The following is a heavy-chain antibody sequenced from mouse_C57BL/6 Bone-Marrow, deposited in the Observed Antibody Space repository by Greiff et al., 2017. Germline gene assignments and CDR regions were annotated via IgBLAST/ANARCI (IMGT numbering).Heavy chain of an antibody. CDR1: GFNIKDYY. CDR3: ASRLASPYYYGSSRHWYFDV. Sequence: EVQLQQSGAELVKPGASVKLSCTASGFNIKDYYMHWVKQRTEQGLEWIGRIEPEDGETKYAPKFQGKATITADTSSNTAYLQLSSLTSEDTAVYYCASRLASPYYYGSSRHWYFDVWGTGTTVTVSS. J-gene: IGHJ1*03. V-gene: IGHV14-2*01. CDR2: IEPEDGET. D-gene: IGHD1-1*01.